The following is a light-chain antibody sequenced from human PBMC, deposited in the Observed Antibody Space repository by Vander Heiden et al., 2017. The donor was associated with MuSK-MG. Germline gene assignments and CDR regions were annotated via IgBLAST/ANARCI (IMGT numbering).Light chain of an antibody. Sequence: EIVLTQSPGTLSLSPGERATLSCTTSQSVTNNYLAWYQHKPGQAPRLLIYAASSRATGIPDKFSGSGSGTDFTLAISRLEPEDFAVYYCQQDGSSPLTFGGGTKVEIK. J-gene: IGKJ4*01. CDR2: AAS. V-gene: IGKV3-20*01. CDR1: QSVTNNY. CDR3: QQDGSSPLT.